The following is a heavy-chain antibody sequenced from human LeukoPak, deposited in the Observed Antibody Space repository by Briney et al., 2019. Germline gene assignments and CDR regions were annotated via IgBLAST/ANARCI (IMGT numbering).Heavy chain of an antibody. V-gene: IGHV1-2*02. CDR2: INPNNGGT. Sequence: ASVKASCKASGYTFTDLTEYYIHWVRQAPGPGLEWMGWINPNNGGTKYAQKFQGRVTMTRDMSMNTAYMELSSLTSDDTAVYYCARRLGGSSEGYEFWGQGPLVTVSS. CDR3: ARRLGGSSEGYEF. J-gene: IGHJ4*02. D-gene: IGHD1-26*01. CDR1: GYTFTDLTEYY.